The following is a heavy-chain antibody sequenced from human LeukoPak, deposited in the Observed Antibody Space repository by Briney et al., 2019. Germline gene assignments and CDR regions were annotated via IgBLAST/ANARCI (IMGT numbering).Heavy chain of an antibody. V-gene: IGHV4-38-2*02. D-gene: IGHD3-22*01. CDR3: ARDVGYYDSSGYAPRGVNDY. CDR2: LYHSGST. Sequence: SATLSLTCTVSGYSVSSGYYWGWIRQPPGKGLEWIGSLYHSGSTYYNPSLKRRVTISVDTSKNQLSLKLSSVTAADTAVYYCARDVGYYDSSGYAPRGVNDYWGQGTLVTVSS. J-gene: IGHJ4*02. CDR1: GYSVSSGYY.